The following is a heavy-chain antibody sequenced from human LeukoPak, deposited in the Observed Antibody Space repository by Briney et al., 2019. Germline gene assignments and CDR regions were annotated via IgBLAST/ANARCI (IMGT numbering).Heavy chain of an antibody. CDR3: ARVPQWLDYED. Sequence: PSETLSLTCTVSGGSINSYYWSWIRQPPGKGLEWIGYIYYSGSTNYNPSLKSRVTISVDTSKNQFSLKLSSVTAADTAVYYCARVPQWLDYEDWGQGTLVTVSS. CDR2: IYYSGST. J-gene: IGHJ4*02. CDR1: GGSINSYY. D-gene: IGHD6-19*01. V-gene: IGHV4-59*01.